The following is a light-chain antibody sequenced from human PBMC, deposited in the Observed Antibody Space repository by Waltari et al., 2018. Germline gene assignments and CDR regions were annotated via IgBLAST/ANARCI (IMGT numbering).Light chain of an antibody. CDR2: WAS. Sequence: DIVMTQSPDSLAVSLGARATINCKSSPSVSYNSNNENYLAWYQHKPGQPPKLLISWASTRESGVPDRFSGSGSGTDFTLTISSLQPEDVAVYYCQHYSGTSSAFGQGTRLEIK. V-gene: IGKV4-1*01. CDR1: PSVSYNSNNENY. J-gene: IGKJ5*01. CDR3: QHYSGTSSA.